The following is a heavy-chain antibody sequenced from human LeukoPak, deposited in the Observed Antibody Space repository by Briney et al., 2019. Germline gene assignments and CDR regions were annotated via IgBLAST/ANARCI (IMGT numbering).Heavy chain of an antibody. J-gene: IGHJ4*02. V-gene: IGHV1-2*02. Sequence: ALVKVSCKASGYTFTGFYIHWVRQAPGQGLEWMGWINPDRGGTNYAQKFQGRVTLTRDTSINTAYMELSGLTSDDTAMYYCVREDFVVIPAAMRGDYWGQGTLVIVSS. CDR2: INPDRGGT. CDR3: VREDFVVIPAAMRGDY. CDR1: GYTFTGFY. D-gene: IGHD2-2*01.